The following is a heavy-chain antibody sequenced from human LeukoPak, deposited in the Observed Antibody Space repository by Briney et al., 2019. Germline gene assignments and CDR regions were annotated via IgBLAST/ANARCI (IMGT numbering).Heavy chain of an antibody. CDR2: ISEDGSEE. Sequence: PGGSLRLSCAASGFTFSRYTMHWVRQAPGKGLEWVVLISEDGSEEYYLDSVKGRFTISRDNSKNTLSLQMDSLRAEDTAVYYCVRDDWHQPDLFDYWGQGTLVTVSS. V-gene: IGHV3-30-3*01. J-gene: IGHJ4*02. D-gene: IGHD1-14*01. CDR3: VRDDWHQPDLFDY. CDR1: GFTFSRYT.